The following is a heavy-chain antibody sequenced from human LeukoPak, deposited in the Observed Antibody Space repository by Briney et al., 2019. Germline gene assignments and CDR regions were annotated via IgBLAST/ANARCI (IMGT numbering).Heavy chain of an antibody. CDR1: GFNFANHA. CDR2: ISGGGDIT. V-gene: IGHV3-23*01. D-gene: IGHD2-21*02. Sequence: GGSLRLSCAASGFNFANHAMSWVRQTPGKGLEWVSAISGGGDITYYADSVTGRFTISRDNSKDTLFLQMHSLRPGDTAVYYCVREDTPATASYWGQGTLVTISS. J-gene: IGHJ4*02. CDR3: VREDTPATASY.